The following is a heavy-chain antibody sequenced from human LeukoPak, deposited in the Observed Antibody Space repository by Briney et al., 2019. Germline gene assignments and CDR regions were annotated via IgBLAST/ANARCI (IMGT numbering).Heavy chain of an antibody. J-gene: IGHJ6*04. CDR1: GFTFNNYG. CDR2: ISSSGSHI. D-gene: IGHD3-10*01. Sequence: PGGSLRLSCAASGFTFNNYGMNWVRQAPRKGLEWVSSISSSGSHIYYGDSPKGRFTISRDNAKNSLYLQMNSLRAEDTAVYYCARGKYYNSGSYSALRDVWGKGTTVTVSS. CDR3: ARGKYYNSGSYSALRDV. V-gene: IGHV3-21*01.